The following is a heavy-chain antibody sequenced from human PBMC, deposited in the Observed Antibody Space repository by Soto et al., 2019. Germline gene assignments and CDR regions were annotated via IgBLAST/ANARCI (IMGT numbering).Heavy chain of an antibody. V-gene: IGHV3-74*01. D-gene: IGHD2-8*01. J-gene: IGHJ4*02. CDR3: AKARCTTSNCYVPDY. CDR1: GFTFSDYW. CDR2: IKGSGSTT. Sequence: GGSLRLSCAASGFTFSDYWMHWVRQAPGKGLEWVSRIKGSGSTTNYADSVQGRLTISRDNPKKTLYLQMNSLRAEDTAVYYCAKARCTTSNCYVPDYWGQGTLVTVSS.